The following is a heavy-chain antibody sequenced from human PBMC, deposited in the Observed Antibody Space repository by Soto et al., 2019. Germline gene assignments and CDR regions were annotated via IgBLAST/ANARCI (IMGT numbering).Heavy chain of an antibody. Sequence: QVQLVQSGAEVKKPGSSVKVSCKASGGTFSSYAISWVRQAPGQGLEWMGGIIPIFGTANYAQKFQGRVTITADESTSTAYMELSSLGSEDTAVYYCARGMMGPVTNIDYYYGMDVWGQGTTVTVSS. CDR3: ARGMMGPVTNIDYYYGMDV. V-gene: IGHV1-69*12. CDR1: GGTFSSYA. J-gene: IGHJ6*02. CDR2: IIPIFGTA. D-gene: IGHD4-4*01.